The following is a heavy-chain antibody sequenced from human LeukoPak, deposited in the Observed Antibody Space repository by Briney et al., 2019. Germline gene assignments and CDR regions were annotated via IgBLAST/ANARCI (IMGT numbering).Heavy chain of an antibody. CDR2: MNPNSGNT. J-gene: IGHJ4*02. Sequence: ASVKVSCKASGYTFTSYDINWVRQATGQGLEWMGWMNPNSGNTGYAQKFQGRVTMTRNTSISTAYMELSSVTAADTAVYYCARVRQGPTPYYFDYWGQGTLVTVSS. V-gene: IGHV1-8*01. CDR3: ARVRQGPTPYYFDY. CDR1: GYTFTSYD.